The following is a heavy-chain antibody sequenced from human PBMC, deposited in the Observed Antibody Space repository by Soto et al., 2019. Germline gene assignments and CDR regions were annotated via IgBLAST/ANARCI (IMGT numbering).Heavy chain of an antibody. Sequence: VESLKISCKGSGYNFTSYWISCVRQMPGKGLEWMGMIDPSDSYTNYSPSFQGHVTISADKSISTAYLQWSSLKASDTAMYYCAQTVAATSYYYGMDVWFKVSTVTASS. CDR2: IDPSDSYT. CDR1: GYNFTSYW. J-gene: IGHJ6*04. V-gene: IGHV5-10-1*01. CDR3: AQTVAATSYYYGMDV. D-gene: IGHD6-19*01.